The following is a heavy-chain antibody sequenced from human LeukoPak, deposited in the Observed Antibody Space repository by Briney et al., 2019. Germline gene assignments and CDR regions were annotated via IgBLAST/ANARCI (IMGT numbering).Heavy chain of an antibody. V-gene: IGHV1-69*04. CDR3: ARGVIAATRDYYYGMDV. CDR2: IIPILGIA. D-gene: IGHD6-13*01. CDR1: GGTFSSYA. Sequence: SVKVSCKASGGTFSSYAISWVRQAPGQGLERMGRIIPILGIANYAQKFQGRVTITADKSTSTAYMELSSLRSEDTAVYYCARGVIAATRDYYYGMDVWGQGTTVTVSS. J-gene: IGHJ6*02.